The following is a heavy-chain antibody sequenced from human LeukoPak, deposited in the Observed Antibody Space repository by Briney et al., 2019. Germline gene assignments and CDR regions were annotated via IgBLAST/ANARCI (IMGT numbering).Heavy chain of an antibody. CDR3: ARSGYQPSDYMDV. CDR1: GFTFSSYG. V-gene: IGHV3-33*01. D-gene: IGHD3-22*01. J-gene: IGHJ6*03. CDR2: IWYDGSNK. Sequence: PGRSLRLSCAASGFTFSSYGMHWVRQAPGKGLEWVAVIWYDGSNKYYADSVKGRSTISRDNSKNTLYLQMNSLRAEDTAVYYCARSGYQPSDYMDVWGKGTTVTVSS.